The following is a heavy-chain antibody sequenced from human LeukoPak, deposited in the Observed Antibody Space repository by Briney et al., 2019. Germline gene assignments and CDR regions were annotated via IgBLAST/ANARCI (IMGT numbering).Heavy chain of an antibody. J-gene: IGHJ4*02. CDR2: ITNSGGTT. CDR1: GFTFSSYA. V-gene: IGHV3-23*01. D-gene: IGHD3-16*01. Sequence: GSLRLSCAASGFTFSSYAMSWVRQAPGKGLEWVSAITNSGGTTYYADSVKGWFTISRDNSKNTLYLQMNSLRAEDTAVYYCAKDPPHVSWLFDYWGQGTLVTVSS. CDR3: AKDPPHVSWLFDY.